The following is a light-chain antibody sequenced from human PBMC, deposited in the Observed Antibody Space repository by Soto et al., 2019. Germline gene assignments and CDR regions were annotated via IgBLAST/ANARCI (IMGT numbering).Light chain of an antibody. CDR1: QSISNH. J-gene: IGKJ5*01. Sequence: DIQMTQSPSSLSASVEDRVIITCRASQSISNHLNWYQQKPGKAPKLLIYGASTLQGGVPSRFSGSGSGTDFTLTISSLQPEDFATYYCQQSYTTSITFGQGTRLEIK. CDR2: GAS. CDR3: QQSYTTSIT. V-gene: IGKV1-39*01.